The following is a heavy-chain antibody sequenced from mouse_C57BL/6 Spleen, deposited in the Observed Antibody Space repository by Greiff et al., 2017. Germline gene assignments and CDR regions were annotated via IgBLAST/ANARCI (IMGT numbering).Heavy chain of an antibody. CDR1: GYTFTSYW. CDR2: IHPTSGST. J-gene: IGHJ2*01. Sequence: VQLQQPGAELVKPGASVKLSCKASGYTFTSYWMHWVKQRPGQGLEWIGMIHPTSGSTNYNEKFKSKATLTVDKSSSTAYMQLSSLTSEDSAVYYCARDGYLYYFDYWGQGTTLTVSS. CDR3: ARDGYLYYFDY. V-gene: IGHV1-64*01. D-gene: IGHD2-3*01.